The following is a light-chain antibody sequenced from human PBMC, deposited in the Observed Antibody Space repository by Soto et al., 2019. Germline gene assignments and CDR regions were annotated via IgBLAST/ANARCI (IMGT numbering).Light chain of an antibody. CDR1: QGISSY. CDR3: QQYNNWPLT. CDR2: AAS. J-gene: IGKJ4*01. V-gene: IGKV1-8*01. Sequence: AIRMTQSPSSLSASTGDRVTITCRASQGISSYLAWYQQKPGKAPKLLIYAASTLQSGVPSRFSGSGSGTDFTLTFSCLQSEDFAVYYCQQYNNWPLTFGGGTKVDIK.